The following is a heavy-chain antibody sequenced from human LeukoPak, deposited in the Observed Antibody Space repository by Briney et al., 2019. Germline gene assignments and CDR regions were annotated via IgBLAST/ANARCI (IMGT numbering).Heavy chain of an antibody. J-gene: IGHJ4*02. CDR3: AKDMSYGSGSRLDY. Sequence: GRSLRPSCAASGFTFDDYAMHWVRQAPGKGLEWVSGISWNSGSIGYADSVKGRFTISRDNAKNSLYLQMNSLRAEDTALYYCAKDMSYGSGSRLDYWGQGTLVTVSS. CDR1: GFTFDDYA. CDR2: ISWNSGSI. V-gene: IGHV3-9*01. D-gene: IGHD3-10*01.